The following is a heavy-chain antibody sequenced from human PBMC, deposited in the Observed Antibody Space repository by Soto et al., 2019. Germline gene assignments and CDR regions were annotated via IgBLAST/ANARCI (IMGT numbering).Heavy chain of an antibody. CDR1: GGPYNSFA. V-gene: IGHV1-69*13. CDR3: ARFLGGAGSYYDGQNYNYYNGMDV. J-gene: IGHJ6*02. CDR2: IIPVFGTA. Sequence: ASVKVSCRASGGPYNSFAISWVRQAPGQGLEWIGGIIPVFGTATYAQKFKGRVTITAEESTSTAYMELSSLTSEDTAVYYCARFLGGAGSYYDGQNYNYYNGMDVWGQGTTVTVSS. D-gene: IGHD3-10*01.